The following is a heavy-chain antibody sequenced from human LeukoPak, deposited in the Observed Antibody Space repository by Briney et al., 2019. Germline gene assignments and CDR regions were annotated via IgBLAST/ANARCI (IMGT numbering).Heavy chain of an antibody. CDR1: GYSISSGYY. D-gene: IGHD6-19*01. V-gene: IGHV4-38-2*02. J-gene: IGHJ4*02. CDR2: IYHSGST. CDR3: ARGGSGWEFDY. Sequence: PSETLSLTCTVSGYSISSGYYWGWIRQPPGKGLEWIGSIYHSGSTYYNPSLKSRVTISVDTSKNQFSLKLSSVTAADTAMYYCARGGSGWEFDYWGQGTLVTVSS.